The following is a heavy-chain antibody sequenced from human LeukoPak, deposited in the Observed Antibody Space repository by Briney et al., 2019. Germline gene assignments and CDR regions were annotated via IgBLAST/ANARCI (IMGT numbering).Heavy chain of an antibody. CDR1: GGSISSGGYY. CDR2: IYYSGST. Sequence: PSETLSLTCTVSGGSISSGGYYWSWIRQHPGKGLEWIGYIYYSGSTYYKPSLKSRVTISVDTSKNQFSLKLSSVTAADTAVYYCARGGAMANFDYWGQGTLVTVSS. V-gene: IGHV4-31*03. D-gene: IGHD5-18*01. CDR3: ARGGAMANFDY. J-gene: IGHJ4*02.